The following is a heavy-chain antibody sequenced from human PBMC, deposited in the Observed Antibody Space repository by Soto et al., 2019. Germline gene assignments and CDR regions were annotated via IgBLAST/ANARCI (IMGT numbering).Heavy chain of an antibody. CDR3: ARGASSSSGLDY. CDR1: GFTFSSYS. D-gene: IGHD6-6*01. CDR2: ISSSSSYI. V-gene: IGHV3-21*01. J-gene: IGHJ4*02. Sequence: EVQLVESGGGLVKPGGSLRLSCAASGFTFSSYSMNWVRQAPGKGLEWVSSISSSSSYIYYADSVKGRFTISRDNAKNSLYLQMNSLRAEDTAVYYCARGASSSSGLDYWGQGTLVTVSS.